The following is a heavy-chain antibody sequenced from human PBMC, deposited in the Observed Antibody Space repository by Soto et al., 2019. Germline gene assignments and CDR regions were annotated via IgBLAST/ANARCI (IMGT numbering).Heavy chain of an antibody. V-gene: IGHV3-72*01. CDR1: GFTFIDHY. CDR2: IRNKANSHTT. J-gene: IGHJ4*02. Sequence: EVQLVESGGGLVQPGGSLRLSCAASGFTFIDHYMDLVRQAPGKGLEWVGRIRNKANSHTTEYAASVKGRFTISRDDSKNSLYLQMNSLKTEDTAEYYCARGTFDYWGQGSLVTVSS. CDR3: ARGTFDY.